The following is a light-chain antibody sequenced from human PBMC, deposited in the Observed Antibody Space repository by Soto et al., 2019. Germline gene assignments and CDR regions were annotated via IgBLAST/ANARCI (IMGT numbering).Light chain of an antibody. CDR3: QSYDNSLTGSYV. Sequence: QSVLTQPPSVSGAPGQKVTISCTGNSANIGAGHDVHWYQHVSGSAPKLLISRDTGRLSDVPERFSGSKSGASASLAITGLQPEDEADYYCQSYDNSLTGSYVFGTGTKLTVL. CDR2: RDT. CDR1: SANIGAGHD. J-gene: IGLJ1*01. V-gene: IGLV1-40*01.